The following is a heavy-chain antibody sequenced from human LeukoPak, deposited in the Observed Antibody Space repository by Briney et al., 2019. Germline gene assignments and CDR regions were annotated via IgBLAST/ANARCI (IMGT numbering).Heavy chain of an antibody. J-gene: IGHJ5*02. CDR1: GYTFTGYY. Sequence: ASVTVSCKASGYTFTGYYMHWVRPAPGQGLEWMGWINPNSGGTNYAQKFQGRVTMTRDTSISTAYMELSRLRSDDTAVYYCARDPITIFGVVILPNNWFDPWGQGTLVTVSS. CDR3: ARDPITIFGVVILPNNWFDP. CDR2: INPNSGGT. V-gene: IGHV1-2*02. D-gene: IGHD3-3*01.